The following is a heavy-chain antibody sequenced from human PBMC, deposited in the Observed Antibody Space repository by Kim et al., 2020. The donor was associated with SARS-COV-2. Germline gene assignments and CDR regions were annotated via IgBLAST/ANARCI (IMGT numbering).Heavy chain of an antibody. CDR3: TTDLIVVVTAPADY. Sequence: GGSLRLSCAASGFTFSNAWMSWVRQAPGKGLEWVGRIKSKTDGGTTDYAAPVKGRFTISRDDSKNTLYLQMNSLKTEDTAVYYCTTDLIVVVTAPADYWGQGTLVTVSS. V-gene: IGHV3-15*01. CDR1: GFTFSNAW. CDR2: IKSKTDGGTT. J-gene: IGHJ4*02. D-gene: IGHD2-21*02.